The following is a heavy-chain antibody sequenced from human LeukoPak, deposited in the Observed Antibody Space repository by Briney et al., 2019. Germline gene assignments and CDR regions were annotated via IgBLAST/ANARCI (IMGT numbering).Heavy chain of an antibody. Sequence: PGESLKISCQGSGYSFTSYWIGWVRQMPGKDLEWMGIMSPLDSDTRYSPSSQGRVTMSADKSVSTAYLQWSSLKASDTAICYCARRVLNGGHFFDYWGQGTQVIVSS. CDR1: GYSFTSYW. V-gene: IGHV5-51*03. CDR3: ARRVLNGGHFFDY. J-gene: IGHJ4*02. CDR2: MSPLDSDT. D-gene: IGHD4/OR15-4a*01.